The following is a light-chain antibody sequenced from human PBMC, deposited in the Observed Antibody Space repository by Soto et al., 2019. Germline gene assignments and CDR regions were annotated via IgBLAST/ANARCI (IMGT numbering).Light chain of an antibody. Sequence: QSVLTQPPSVSGAPGQRVTISCAGSSSNIGTGYDVHWYQQLPGTAPKLLIYGNSNRPSGVPDRFSGSKSGTSASLAITGLHAEYEAYYYCQSYDNSLSLDVFSTGTKVTF. V-gene: IGLV1-40*01. CDR3: QSYDNSLSLDV. CDR1: SSNIGTGYD. J-gene: IGLJ1*01. CDR2: GNS.